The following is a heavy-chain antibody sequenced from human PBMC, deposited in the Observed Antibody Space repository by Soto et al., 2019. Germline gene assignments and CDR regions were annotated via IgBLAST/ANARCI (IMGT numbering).Heavy chain of an antibody. V-gene: IGHV1-69*04. Sequence: GASVKVSCKASGGTFSSYTISWVRQAPGQGLEWMGRIIPILGIANYAQKFQGRVTITADKSTSTAYMELSSLRSEDTAVYYCARDPGGFLGPGAFDIWGQGTMVTVSS. J-gene: IGHJ3*02. CDR2: IIPILGIA. CDR1: GGTFSSYT. D-gene: IGHD3-3*01. CDR3: ARDPGGFLGPGAFDI.